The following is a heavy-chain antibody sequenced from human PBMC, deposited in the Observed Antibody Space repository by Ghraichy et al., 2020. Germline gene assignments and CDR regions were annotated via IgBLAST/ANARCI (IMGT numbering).Heavy chain of an antibody. CDR2: FDPEHDET. Sequence: ASVKVSCKVSGHTLTELSMHWVRQAPGKGLEWMGGFDPEHDETIYAQKFQGRLTMTEDRVTDTAYMELSRLRSEDTAVYYWVTLTLAATVSHYYYYMDVWGKGTTVTVSS. CDR1: GHTLTELS. J-gene: IGHJ6*03. CDR3: VTLTLAATVSHYYYYMDV. V-gene: IGHV1-24*01. D-gene: IGHD2-15*01.